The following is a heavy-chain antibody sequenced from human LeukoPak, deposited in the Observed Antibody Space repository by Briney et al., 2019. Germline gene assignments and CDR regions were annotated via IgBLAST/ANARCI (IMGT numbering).Heavy chain of an antibody. CDR2: IYSGGST. V-gene: IGHV3-66*01. Sequence: PGGSLRLSCAASGFTVSSNYMSWVRQAPGKGLEWVSVIYSGGSTYYADSVKGRFTISRDNSKNTLYLQMNSLRAEDTAVYYCAREGYYYDSSGYTARDYWGQGTLVTVSS. J-gene: IGHJ4*02. CDR1: GFTVSSNY. D-gene: IGHD3-22*01. CDR3: AREGYYYDSSGYTARDY.